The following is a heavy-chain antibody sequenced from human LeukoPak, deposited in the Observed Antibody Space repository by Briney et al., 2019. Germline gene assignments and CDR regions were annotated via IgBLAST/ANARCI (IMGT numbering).Heavy chain of an antibody. CDR2: IYYSGST. D-gene: IGHD1-26*01. CDR3: ARDYRLTQIQY. J-gene: IGHJ1*01. Sequence: SETLSLTCTVSGYSISSDYYWGWIRQPPGKGLEWIGSIYYSGSTYYNPSLKSRVTISVDTSKNQFSLKLSSVTAADTAVYYCARDYRLTQIQYWGQGTLVTVSS. CDR1: GYSISSDYY. V-gene: IGHV4-38-2*02.